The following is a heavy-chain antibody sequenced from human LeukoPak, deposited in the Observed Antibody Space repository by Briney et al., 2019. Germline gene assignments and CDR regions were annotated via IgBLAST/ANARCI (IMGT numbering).Heavy chain of an antibody. CDR1: GGSFSGYY. D-gene: IGHD2-2*02. J-gene: IGHJ6*03. CDR2: INHSGST. Sequence: KPSETLSLTCAVYGGSFSGYYLSWIRQPPGKGLEWIGEINHSGSTNYNPSLKSRVTISVDTSKNQFSLKLSSVTAADTAVYYCARAKGNIVVVPAAIRGSYYYYYMDVWGKGTTVTVSS. CDR3: ARAKGNIVVVPAAIRGSYYYYYMDV. V-gene: IGHV4-34*01.